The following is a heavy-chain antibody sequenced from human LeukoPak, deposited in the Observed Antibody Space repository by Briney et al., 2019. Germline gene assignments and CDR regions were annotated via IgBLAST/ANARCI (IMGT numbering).Heavy chain of an antibody. Sequence: PGGSLRLSCVASGFIVSSNYMNWVRQAPGKGLEWVAVIYSGGSADYADSVKGRFTISRDNSKNTLYLQMNSLRAEDTAAYYCASRDSKYAFDIWGQGTMVTVSS. CDR2: IYSGGSA. D-gene: IGHD3/OR15-3a*01. CDR3: ASRDSKYAFDI. J-gene: IGHJ3*02. CDR1: GFIVSSNY. V-gene: IGHV3-53*01.